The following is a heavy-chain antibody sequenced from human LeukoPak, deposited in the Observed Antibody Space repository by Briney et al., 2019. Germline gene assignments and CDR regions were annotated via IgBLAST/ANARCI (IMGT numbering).Heavy chain of an antibody. CDR1: GGSISSYY. J-gene: IGHJ4*02. CDR3: ARSPDILTGENFDY. V-gene: IGHV4-59*01. Sequence: SETLSLTCTVSGGSISSYYWSWIRQPPGKGLEWIGYIYYSGSTNYNPSLKSRVTISVDTSKNQFSLKLSSVTAADTAVYYCARSPDILTGENFDYWGQGTLVTVSS. D-gene: IGHD3-9*01. CDR2: IYYSGST.